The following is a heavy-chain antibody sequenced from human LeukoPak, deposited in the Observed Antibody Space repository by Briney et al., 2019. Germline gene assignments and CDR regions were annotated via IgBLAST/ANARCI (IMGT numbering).Heavy chain of an antibody. CDR2: IYYSGST. D-gene: IGHD2-2*01. Sequence: SETVSLTCTVSAGSISSFYWSWLRQPPGKGLVWIGYIYYSGSTNYNPFLDSLITISVDSSKNQSSLKLSSVTAADTAVYYCAGVGGIVLVPAQLQLRYNWFDPWGQGALVTVSS. J-gene: IGHJ5*02. V-gene: IGHV4-59*01. CDR1: AGSISSFY. CDR3: AGVGGIVLVPAQLQLRYNWFDP.